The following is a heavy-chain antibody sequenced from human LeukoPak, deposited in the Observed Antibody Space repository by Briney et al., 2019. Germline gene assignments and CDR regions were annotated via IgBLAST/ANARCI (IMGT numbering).Heavy chain of an antibody. J-gene: IGHJ4*02. CDR2: INHSGST. CDR1: GGSFSGYY. V-gene: IGHV4-34*01. D-gene: IGHD1-26*01. CDR3: ARGRGSYFRRPFDY. Sequence: PSETLSLTCAVYGGSFSGYYWSWIRQPPGKGLEWIGEINHSGSTNYNPSLKSRVTISVDTSKNQFSLKLSSATAADTAVYYCARGRGSYFRRPFDYWGQGTLVTVSS.